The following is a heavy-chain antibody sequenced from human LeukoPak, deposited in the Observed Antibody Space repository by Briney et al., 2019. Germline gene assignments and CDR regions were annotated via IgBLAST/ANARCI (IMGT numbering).Heavy chain of an antibody. Sequence: GGSLRLSCAGSGFTFSDYSMNWVRQAPGKGLEWVSYISSGSSTIDDADSVKGRFTISRDNAKNSLYLQMNSLRAEDTAVYYCARVYRNEEGFWTPNNCMDVWGKGTTVTVSS. CDR2: ISSGSSTI. V-gene: IGHV3-48*01. CDR1: GFTFSDYS. D-gene: IGHD3/OR15-3a*01. CDR3: ARVYRNEEGFWTPNNCMDV. J-gene: IGHJ6*03.